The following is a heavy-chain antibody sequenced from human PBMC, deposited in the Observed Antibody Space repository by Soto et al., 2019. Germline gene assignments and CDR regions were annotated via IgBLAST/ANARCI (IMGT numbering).Heavy chain of an antibody. Sequence: QVQLVQSGAEVKKPGSSVKVSCKASGGTFSTYTITWVRQAPGQGLEWMGRIIPIIGIINCAQKFQGRVTISADKFTGTAYMELTGLRSDDTAVYYCAGDPDSHYNDSHASSYPWGQGTLVTVS. J-gene: IGHJ5*02. CDR2: IIPIIGII. CDR3: AGDPDSHYNDSHASSYP. V-gene: IGHV1-69*08. D-gene: IGHD4-4*01. CDR1: GGTFSTYT.